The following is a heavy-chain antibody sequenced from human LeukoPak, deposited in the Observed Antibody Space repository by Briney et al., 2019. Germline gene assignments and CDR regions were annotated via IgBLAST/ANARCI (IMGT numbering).Heavy chain of an antibody. V-gene: IGHV4-31*03. J-gene: IGHJ4*02. D-gene: IGHD3-16*01. CDR3: AASSGVTLGRF. Sequence: SQTLSLTCTVSGGSISSGGYYWSWIRQHPGKGLEWIGYIYYTGITSYNPSLKSRVSMSVDTSMNQVSLKLNSSTAADTAVYYCAASSGVTLGRFWGQGTLVTVSS. CDR1: GGSISSGGYY. CDR2: IYYTGIT.